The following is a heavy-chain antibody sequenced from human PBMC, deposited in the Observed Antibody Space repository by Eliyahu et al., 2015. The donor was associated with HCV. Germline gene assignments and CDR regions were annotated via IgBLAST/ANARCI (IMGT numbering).Heavy chain of an antibody. CDR2: ISSSGSTI. D-gene: IGHD3-10*01. V-gene: IGHV3-48*03. CDR3: ARVRGSGSYLVRPQYYFDY. J-gene: IGHJ4*02. Sequence: EVQLVESGGGLVQPGGSLXLSXAASGFTFXXXEMNWVRQAXGKGLEWVSYISSSGSTIYYADSVKGRFTISRDNAKNSLYLQMNSLRAEDTAVYYCARVRGSGSYLVRPQYYFDYWGQGTLVTVSS. CDR1: GFTFXXXE.